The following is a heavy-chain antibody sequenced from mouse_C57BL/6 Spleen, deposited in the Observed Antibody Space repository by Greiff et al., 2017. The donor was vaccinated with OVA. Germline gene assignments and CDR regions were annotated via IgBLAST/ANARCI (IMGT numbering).Heavy chain of an antibody. CDR3: ARAPGSSGGYAMDY. Sequence: QVQLKQSGPELVKPGASVKISCKASGYAFSSSWMNWVKQRPGKGLEWIGRIYPGDGDTNYNGKFKGKATLTADKSSSTAYMQLSSLTSEDSAVYFCARAPGSSGGYAMDYWGQGTSVTVSS. V-gene: IGHV1-82*01. D-gene: IGHD1-1*01. CDR2: IYPGDGDT. J-gene: IGHJ4*01. CDR1: GYAFSSSW.